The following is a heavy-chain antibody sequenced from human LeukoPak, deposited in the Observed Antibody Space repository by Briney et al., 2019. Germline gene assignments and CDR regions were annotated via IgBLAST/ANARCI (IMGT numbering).Heavy chain of an antibody. V-gene: IGHV1-2*02. Sequence: GASAKVSCKASGYTFTGYYMHWVRQAPGQGLEWMGWINPNSGGTNYAQKFQGRVTMTRDTSISTAYMELSRLRSDDTAVYYCVRDPHSSGKNDYWGQGTLVTVSS. J-gene: IGHJ4*02. CDR2: INPNSGGT. CDR3: VRDPHSSGKNDY. CDR1: GYTFTGYY. D-gene: IGHD3-22*01.